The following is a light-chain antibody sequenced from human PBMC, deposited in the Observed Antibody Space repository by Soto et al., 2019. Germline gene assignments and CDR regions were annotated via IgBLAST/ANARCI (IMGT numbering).Light chain of an antibody. V-gene: IGLV2-14*01. J-gene: IGLJ2*01. CDR3: FSYRSTGILL. CDR2: EVS. Sequence: QSVQTQPASVSGSPGQSITISCIGTSSDVGGYNFVSWYQQHPGKAPKLMIYEVSNRPSGVSTRFSGSKSGNTASLTISGLQAEDEADYYCFSYRSTGILLFGGGTKLTVL. CDR1: SSDVGGYNF.